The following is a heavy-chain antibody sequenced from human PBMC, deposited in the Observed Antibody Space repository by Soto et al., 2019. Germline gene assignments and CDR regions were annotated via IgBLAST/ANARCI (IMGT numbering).Heavy chain of an antibody. V-gene: IGHV3-33*01. CDR2: IWYDGSNK. Sequence: QVQLVESGGGVVQPGRSLRLSCAASGFTFSSYGMHWVRQAPGKGLEWVAVIWYDGSNKYYADSVKGRFTISRDNSKNTLYLQMNSLRAEDTAVYYCARDVESHERGIDYWGQGTLVTVSS. CDR1: GFTFSSYG. D-gene: IGHD2-15*01. J-gene: IGHJ4*02. CDR3: ARDVESHERGIDY.